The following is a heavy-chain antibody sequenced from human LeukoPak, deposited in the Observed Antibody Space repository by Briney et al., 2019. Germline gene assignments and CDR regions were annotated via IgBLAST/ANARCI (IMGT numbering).Heavy chain of an antibody. CDR3: ARTWGSGWYASIDY. J-gene: IGHJ4*02. D-gene: IGHD6-19*01. Sequence: GSLRLSCAASGFTFSSYWMSWVRQAPGKGLEWVANIKQDGSEKYYVDSVKGRSTISRDNAKNSLYLQMNSLRAEDTAVYYCARTWGSGWYASIDYWGQGTLVTVSS. CDR1: GFTFSSYW. V-gene: IGHV3-7*01. CDR2: IKQDGSEK.